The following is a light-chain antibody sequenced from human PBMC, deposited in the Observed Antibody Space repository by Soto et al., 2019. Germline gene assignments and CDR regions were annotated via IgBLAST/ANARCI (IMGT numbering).Light chain of an antibody. Sequence: ESQMIQSPATISAVVRDRATVTCRASQSISKRLAWFQQKAGKAPKLLIYEASKLATGVPSRISGSGSGTDFTFTISSLQPEDIATYYCQQYDNLPPLTFGEGTKVDIK. V-gene: IGKV1-5*03. CDR3: QQYDNLPPLT. CDR1: QSISKR. J-gene: IGKJ4*02. CDR2: EAS.